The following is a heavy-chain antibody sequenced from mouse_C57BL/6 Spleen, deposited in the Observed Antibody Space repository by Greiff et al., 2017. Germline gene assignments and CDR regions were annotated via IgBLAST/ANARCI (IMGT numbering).Heavy chain of an antibody. J-gene: IGHJ4*01. Sequence: EVQLQQSGAELVRPGASVKLSCTASGFNIKDYYMHWVKQRPEQGLEWIGRIDPEDGDTEYAPKFQGKATMTADPSSNTAYLQLSILASEDTAVYYCTSMVTAPYAYWGQGTSVTVSS. V-gene: IGHV14-1*01. D-gene: IGHD2-2*01. CDR2: IDPEDGDT. CDR3: TSMVTAPYAY. CDR1: GFNIKDYY.